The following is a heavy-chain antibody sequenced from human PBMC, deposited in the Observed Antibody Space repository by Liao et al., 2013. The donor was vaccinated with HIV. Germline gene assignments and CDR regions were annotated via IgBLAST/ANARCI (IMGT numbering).Heavy chain of an antibody. CDR2: IYTSGST. J-gene: IGHJ3*02. CDR1: GGSISSYY. D-gene: IGHD3-10*01. Sequence: QLQVQESGSGLVKPSETLSLTCTVSGGSISSYYWSWIRQPAGKGLEWIGRIYTSGSTNYNPSLKSRVTMSVDTSKNQFSLKLSSVTAADTAVYYCARGLSPKDSGAFDIWGQGTMVTVSS. CDR3: ARGLSPKDSGAFDI. V-gene: IGHV4-4*07.